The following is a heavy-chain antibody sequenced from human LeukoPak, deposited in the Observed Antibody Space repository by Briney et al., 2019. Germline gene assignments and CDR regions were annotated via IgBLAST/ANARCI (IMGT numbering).Heavy chain of an antibody. V-gene: IGHV3-30-3*01. J-gene: IGHJ4*02. D-gene: IGHD3-3*01. CDR1: GFIFSKYA. Sequence: PGGSLRLSCAVSGFIFSKYAFHWVRQAPGKGLEWVAFISNDGSGKYAADSVNDRFLISRDNSRNTLYLHMNSLRPEDTAVYYCARDPFDYDFWSDYTAPTLYSFDSWGQGTLVTVSS. CDR3: ARDPFDYDFWSDYTAPTLYSFDS. CDR2: ISNDGSGK.